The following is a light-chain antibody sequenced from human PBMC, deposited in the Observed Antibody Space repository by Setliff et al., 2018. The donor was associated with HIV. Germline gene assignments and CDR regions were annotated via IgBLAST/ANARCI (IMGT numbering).Light chain of an antibody. CDR2: DNN. V-gene: IGLV1-40*01. CDR3: QSYDSSLSGFV. J-gene: IGLJ1*01. CDR1: SPNIGTGYD. Sequence: QSVLTQPPSVSGAPGQRVTISCTGSSPNIGTGYDVHWYQQLPGTAPKLLIHDNNNRPSGVPDRFSGSKSGTSASLAITGLQAEDEADYYCQSYDSSLSGFVFGSGTKVTVL.